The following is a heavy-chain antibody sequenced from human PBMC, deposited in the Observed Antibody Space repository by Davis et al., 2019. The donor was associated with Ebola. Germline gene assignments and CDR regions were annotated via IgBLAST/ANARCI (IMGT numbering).Heavy chain of an antibody. CDR1: GDSVSSDSAA. Sequence: SQTLSLTCAISGDSVSSDSAAWTRIRQSPSRGLEWLGRACYRSKCNNDSAASVKSRITNNPDTSKNQVSLPLRSVTPEDTAVYYCARERYYDFWSGKPNYGLDVWGQGTTVTVSS. D-gene: IGHD3-3*01. CDR3: ARERYYDFWSGKPNYGLDV. J-gene: IGHJ6*02. CDR2: ACYRSKCNN. V-gene: IGHV6-1*01.